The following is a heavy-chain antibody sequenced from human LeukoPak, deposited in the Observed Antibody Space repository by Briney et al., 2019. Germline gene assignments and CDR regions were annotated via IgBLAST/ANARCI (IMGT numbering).Heavy chain of an antibody. J-gene: IGHJ5*02. CDR2: IYYSGST. D-gene: IGHD2-2*01. Sequence: PSETLSLTCTVSGGSISSSSYYWGWIRQPPGKGLEWIGSIYYSGSTYYNPSLKSRVTISVDTSKNQFSLKLSSVTAADTAVYYCARVWCSTSCRRHNWFDPWGQGTLVTVSS. V-gene: IGHV4-39*07. CDR1: GGSISSSSYY. CDR3: ARVWCSTSCRRHNWFDP.